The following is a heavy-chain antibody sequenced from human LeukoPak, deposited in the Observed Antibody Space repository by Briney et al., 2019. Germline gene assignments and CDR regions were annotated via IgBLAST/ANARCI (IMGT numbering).Heavy chain of an antibody. V-gene: IGHV4-59*08. Sequence: SETLSLTCTVSGDSMSSYYWSWVRQPPGKGLEWIGYIYYSGSTNYNPSLKSRVTMSVDTSKNQFSLKLNSVTAADTAVYYCARHSGDYNWFDRGGQGTLVAVSS. CDR1: GDSMSSYY. CDR3: ARHSGDYNWFDR. J-gene: IGHJ5*02. D-gene: IGHD1-26*01. CDR2: IYYSGST.